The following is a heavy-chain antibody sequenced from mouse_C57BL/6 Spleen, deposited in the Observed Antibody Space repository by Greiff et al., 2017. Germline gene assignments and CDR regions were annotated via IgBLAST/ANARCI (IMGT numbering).Heavy chain of an antibody. J-gene: IGHJ3*01. D-gene: IGHD2-4*01. V-gene: IGHV1-59*01. CDR1: GYTFTSYW. Sequence: VQLQQPGAELVRPGTSVKLSCKASGYTFTSYWMHWVKQRPGQGLEWIGVIDPSDSYTNYNQKFKGKATMTVDTSSSTAYMQLSSLTSEDAAVYYCARDDYDGSWFACWGQGTLVTVSA. CDR3: ARDDYDGSWFAC. CDR2: IDPSDSYT.